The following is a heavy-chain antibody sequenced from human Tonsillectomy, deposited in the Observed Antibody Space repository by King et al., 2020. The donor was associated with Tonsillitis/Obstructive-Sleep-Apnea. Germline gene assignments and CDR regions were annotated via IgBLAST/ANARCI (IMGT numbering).Heavy chain of an antibody. CDR3: ARGGIYDTWGYADAFDI. CDR1: GFTFSRYA. V-gene: IGHV3-30*04. J-gene: IGHJ3*02. CDR2: ISYDGSNK. Sequence: VQLVESGGGVVQPGRSLRLSCAASGFTFSRYAIHWVRQGPGKGLEWVAVISYDGSNKYYADSVEGRFTISRDNSKNTLYLQMNSLGAEDTAMYYCARGGIYDTWGYADAFDIWGQGKMVTVSS. D-gene: IGHD3-16*01.